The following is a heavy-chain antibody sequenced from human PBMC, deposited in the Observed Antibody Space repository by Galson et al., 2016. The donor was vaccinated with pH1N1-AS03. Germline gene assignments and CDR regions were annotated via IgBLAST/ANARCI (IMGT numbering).Heavy chain of an antibody. J-gene: IGHJ6*02. CDR2: ISGSGGTT. Sequence: SLRLSCAASGFSFSTYAMTWVRQAPGKGLEWVSGISGSGGTTYHAESVKGRSAISIDNSKNTLYLLMNSLRAEDPAVYYCAKGDDFWSGYSPNYYYCMDVWGQGTLVTVSS. CDR1: GFSFSTYA. D-gene: IGHD3-3*01. V-gene: IGHV3-23*01. CDR3: AKGDDFWSGYSPNYYYCMDV.